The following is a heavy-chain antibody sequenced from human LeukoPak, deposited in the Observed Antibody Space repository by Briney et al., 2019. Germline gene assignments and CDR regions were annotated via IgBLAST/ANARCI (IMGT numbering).Heavy chain of an antibody. J-gene: IGHJ4*02. CDR1: GGSISSYY. CDR3: ARGPTVRAKRPIDY. D-gene: IGHD4-17*01. Sequence: PSETLSLTCTVSGGSISSYYWSWIRQPAGKGLEWIGYIYYSGSTNYNPSLKSRVTISVDTSKNQFSLKLSSVTAADTAVYYCARGPTVRAKRPIDYWGQGTLVTVSS. V-gene: IGHV4-59*01. CDR2: IYYSGST.